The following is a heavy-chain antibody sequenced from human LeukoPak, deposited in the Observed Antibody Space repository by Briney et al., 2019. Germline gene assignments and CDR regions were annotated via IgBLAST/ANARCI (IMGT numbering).Heavy chain of an antibody. Sequence: PSETLSLTCTVSGGSISSYYWSWIRQPAGKGLEWIGRIYTSGSTNYNPSLKSRVTMSVDTSKNQFSLKLSSVTAADTAVYYCARDNRPGGSSWYVPGNWFDPWGQGTLVTVSS. J-gene: IGHJ5*02. D-gene: IGHD6-13*01. V-gene: IGHV4-4*07. CDR3: ARDNRPGGSSWYVPGNWFDP. CDR1: GGSISSYY. CDR2: IYTSGST.